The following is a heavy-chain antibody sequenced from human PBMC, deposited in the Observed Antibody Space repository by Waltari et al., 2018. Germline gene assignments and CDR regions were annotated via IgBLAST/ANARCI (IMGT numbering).Heavy chain of an antibody. J-gene: IGHJ5*02. V-gene: IGHV1-69*13. CDR1: GGPFSSYA. Sequence: QVQLVQSGAEVKKPGSSVKVSCKASGGPFSSYAISWVRPAPGQGLEWMGGIIPIFGTANYAQKFQGRVTITADESTSTAYMELSSLRSEDTAVYYCARVLHRIAARGWFDPWGQGTLVTVSS. CDR2: IIPIFGTA. D-gene: IGHD6-6*01. CDR3: ARVLHRIAARGWFDP.